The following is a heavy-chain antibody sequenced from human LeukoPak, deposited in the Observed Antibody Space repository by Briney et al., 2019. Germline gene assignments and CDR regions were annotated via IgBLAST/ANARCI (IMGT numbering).Heavy chain of an antibody. CDR2: ISGTGGTT. V-gene: IGHV3-23*01. D-gene: IGHD2-15*01. Sequence: GGSLRLSCAASGFTFSSYGMSWVRQAPGKGLEWVSAISGTGGTTYYADSVKGRFTISRDNSKNTLYLQMNSLRAEDTAVYYCAKNGDRGAYCSGGSCYPYYYYYMDVWGKGATVTISS. CDR1: GFTFSSYG. J-gene: IGHJ6*03. CDR3: AKNGDRGAYCSGGSCYPYYYYYMDV.